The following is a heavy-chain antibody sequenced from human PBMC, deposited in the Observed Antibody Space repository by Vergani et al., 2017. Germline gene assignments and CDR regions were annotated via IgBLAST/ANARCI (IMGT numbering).Heavy chain of an antibody. Sequence: QVQLVQSGAEVKKPGASVKVSCKASGYTFTGYYMHWVRQAPGQGLEWMGWINPNSGGTNYAQTFQGRVTMTRDTSISTAYMELSRLRSDDTAVYYCARDYGRAAIDYWGQGTLVTVSS. CDR1: GYTFTGYY. CDR3: ARDYGRAAIDY. CDR2: INPNSGGT. V-gene: IGHV1-2*02. D-gene: IGHD2-15*01. J-gene: IGHJ4*02.